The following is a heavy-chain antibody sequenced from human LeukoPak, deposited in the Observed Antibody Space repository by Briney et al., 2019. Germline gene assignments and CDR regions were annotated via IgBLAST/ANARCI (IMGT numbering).Heavy chain of an antibody. J-gene: IGHJ6*03. Sequence: PSETLSLTCTVSGGSISSSSYYWGWIRQPPGKGLEWIGSIYYSGSTYYNPSLKSRLTMSVDTSKNQFSLKLSSVTAADTAVYYCARGRGAAGMMYYYMDVWGKGTTVPISS. CDR1: GGSISSSSYY. CDR2: IYYSGST. CDR3: ARGRGAAGMMYYYMDV. D-gene: IGHD6-13*01. V-gene: IGHV4-39*07.